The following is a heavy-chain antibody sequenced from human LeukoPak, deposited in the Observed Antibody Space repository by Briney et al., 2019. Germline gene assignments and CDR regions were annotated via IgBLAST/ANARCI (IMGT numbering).Heavy chain of an antibody. CDR1: GFTFSNYA. V-gene: IGHV3-23*01. D-gene: IGHD3-22*01. CDR2: ISGSGYTT. Sequence: GGSLRLSCAGSGFTFSNYAMSWVRQAPGKGLQWVSTISGSGYTTHYADSVKGRFIISRDNSMNTVYVQMNDLRDDDTAVYYCAKDADDSSGYDDAFDVWGQGTMVTVSS. CDR3: AKDADDSSGYDDAFDV. J-gene: IGHJ3*01.